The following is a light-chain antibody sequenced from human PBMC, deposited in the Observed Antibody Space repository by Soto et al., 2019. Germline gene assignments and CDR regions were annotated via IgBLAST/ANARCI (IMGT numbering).Light chain of an antibody. CDR2: EVT. CDR3: ASWDDNLNGGV. J-gene: IGLJ3*02. CDR1: GSDVGGYDY. Sequence: QSALTQPASVSGSPGQSITISCTGTGSDVGGYDYVSWYQHHPGKAPKVMIYEVTNRPSGVSNRFSGSKSGNTASLTISGLLAEDEADYYCASWDDNLNGGVFGGGTKLTVL. V-gene: IGLV2-14*01.